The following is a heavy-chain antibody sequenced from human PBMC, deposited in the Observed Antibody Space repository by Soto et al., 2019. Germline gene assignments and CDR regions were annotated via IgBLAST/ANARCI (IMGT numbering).Heavy chain of an antibody. D-gene: IGHD6-19*01. CDR3: ASQPGYSSGWYNY. CDR1: GFTFSSYW. Sequence: GGSLRLSCAASGFTFSSYWMHWVRQAPGKGLVWVSRINSDGITTNYADSVKGRFTISRDDAKNTLYLQMNSLSAEDTAVYYCASQPGYSSGWYNYWGQGTLVTVSS. V-gene: IGHV3-74*01. CDR2: INSDGITT. J-gene: IGHJ4*02.